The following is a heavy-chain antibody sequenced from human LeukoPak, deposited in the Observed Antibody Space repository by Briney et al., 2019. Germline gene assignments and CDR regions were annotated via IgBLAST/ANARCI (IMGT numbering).Heavy chain of an antibody. CDR1: GGTFSSQA. J-gene: IGHJ4*02. D-gene: IGHD2-21*02. Sequence: SVKVSCKASGGTFSSQAMSWVRQAPGQGLEWMGGIIPILDITNYAQKFQGRVTITADKSTGTAYMELSSLRSEDTAVYYCAILSDGAYCGGDCFYLDYWGQGTLVTVSS. V-gene: IGHV1-69*10. CDR2: IIPILDIT. CDR3: AILSDGAYCGGDCFYLDY.